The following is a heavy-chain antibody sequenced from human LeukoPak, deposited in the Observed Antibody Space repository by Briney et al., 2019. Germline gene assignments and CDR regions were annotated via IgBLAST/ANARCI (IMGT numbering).Heavy chain of an antibody. CDR1: GFTFSNAW. V-gene: IGHV3-15*01. CDR2: IKSKTDGGTT. CDR3: TTERRGSRELTNFDY. J-gene: IGHJ4*02. Sequence: GGSLRLSCAASGFTFSNAWMSWVRQAPGKGLEWVGRIKSKTDGGTTDYAARVKGRFTISRDDSKNTLYLQMNSLKTEDTAVYYCTTERRGSRELTNFDYWGQGTLVTVSS. D-gene: IGHD1-26*01.